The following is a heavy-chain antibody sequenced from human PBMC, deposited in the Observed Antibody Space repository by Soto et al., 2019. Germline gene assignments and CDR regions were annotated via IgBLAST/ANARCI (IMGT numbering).Heavy chain of an antibody. Sequence: GGSLRLSCAASGFTFGSYAMHWVGQAPGKGLEWVAVISYDGSNKYYADSVKGRFTISRDNSKNTLYLQMNSLRAEDTAVYYCARDIFIAPLGSSGGYLKSYGMDFCGQGTTVTVSS. CDR1: GFTFGSYA. CDR3: ARDIFIAPLGSSGGYLKSYGMDF. D-gene: IGHD6-19*01. V-gene: IGHV3-30-3*01. J-gene: IGHJ6*02. CDR2: ISYDGSNK.